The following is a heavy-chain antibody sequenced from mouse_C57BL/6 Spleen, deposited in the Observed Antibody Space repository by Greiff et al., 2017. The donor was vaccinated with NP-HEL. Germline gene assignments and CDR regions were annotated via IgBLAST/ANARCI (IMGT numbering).Heavy chain of an antibody. CDR3: ARGSSHYFDD. CDR2: IDPTDSET. D-gene: IGHD1-1*01. CDR1: GYTFTSSW. Sequence: QVQLQQSGAELVRPGSSVKLSCKASGYTFTSSWMHWVKQRPIQGLEWIGNIDPTDSETPYNQKFKDKATLTVDKSTSTAYMQLCSLTSYDFAVYYCARGSSHYFDDWGQGTTLTVSS. V-gene: IGHV1-52*01. J-gene: IGHJ2*01.